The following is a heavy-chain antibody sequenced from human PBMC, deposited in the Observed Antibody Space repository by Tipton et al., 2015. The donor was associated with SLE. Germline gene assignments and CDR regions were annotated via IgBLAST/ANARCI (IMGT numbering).Heavy chain of an antibody. CDR3: ARGGLGSDLRGSIYFGS. CDR1: GVSISDYS. CDR2: FDDGGRS. V-gene: IGHV4-59*01. J-gene: IGHJ4*02. D-gene: IGHD7-27*01. Sequence: TLSLTCSVSGVSISDYSWSWIRQPPGKPLDWIGYFDDGGRSVKYNPSLKSRVTISLDTSKNHFSLKLNSVTAADTAVYYCARGGLGSDLRGSIYFGSWGQGTLVTVSS.